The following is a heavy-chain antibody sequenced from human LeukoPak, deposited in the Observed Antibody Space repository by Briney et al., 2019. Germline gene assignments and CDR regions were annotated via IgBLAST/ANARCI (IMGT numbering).Heavy chain of an antibody. D-gene: IGHD6-13*01. CDR2: INPNSGGT. V-gene: IGHV1-2*06. J-gene: IGHJ5*02. CDR1: GYTFTSYD. CDR3: ARVAQAAAGSLHNWFDP. Sequence: ASVKVSCKASGYTFTSYDFNWVRQAPGQGLEWMGRINPNSGGTNYAQKFQGRVTMTRDTSISTAYMELSRLRSDDTAVYYCARVAQAAAGSLHNWFDPWGQGTLVTVSS.